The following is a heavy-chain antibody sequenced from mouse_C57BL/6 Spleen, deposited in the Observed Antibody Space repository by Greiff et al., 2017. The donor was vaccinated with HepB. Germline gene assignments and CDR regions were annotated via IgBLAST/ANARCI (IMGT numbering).Heavy chain of an antibody. CDR2: INYDGSST. V-gene: IGHV5-16*01. D-gene: IGHD3-2*02. J-gene: IGHJ4*01. Sequence: EVKLMESEGGLVQPGSSMKLSCTASGFTFSDYYMAWVRQVPEKGLEWVANINYDGSSTYYLDSLKSRFIISRDNAKNILYLQMSSLKSEDTATYYCARASSGYDYAMDYWGQGTSVTVSS. CDR3: ARASSGYDYAMDY. CDR1: GFTFSDYY.